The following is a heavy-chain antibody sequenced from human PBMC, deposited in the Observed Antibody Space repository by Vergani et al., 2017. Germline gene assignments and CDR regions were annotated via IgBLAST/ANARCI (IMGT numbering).Heavy chain of an antibody. V-gene: IGHV3-30*02. CDR1: GFTFNEFA. CDR3: ANSVSAGNVGVAYFGMDV. CDR2: IRYDGSSE. J-gene: IGHJ6*02. D-gene: IGHD1-26*01. Sequence: QVQLVESGGGVVQPGRSLRLSCAASGFTFNEFAMHWVRQAPGKGLEWVSFIRYDGSSEYYGDSVKGRFTISRDKSQNTVNLQMNSLRTEDTAVYFCANSVSAGNVGVAYFGMDVWGRGTTVTVSS.